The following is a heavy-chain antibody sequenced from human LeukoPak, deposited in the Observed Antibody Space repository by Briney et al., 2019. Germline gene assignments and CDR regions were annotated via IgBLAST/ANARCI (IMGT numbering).Heavy chain of an antibody. V-gene: IGHV5-51*01. D-gene: IGHD4-17*01. CDR1: GYSFTSYW. CDR3: ARQLINYGDPPGY. J-gene: IGHJ4*02. CDR2: IYPGDSDT. Sequence: GESLKISCKGSGYSFTSYWIGWVRQMPGKGLEWMGLIYPGDSDTRYSPSFQGQVTISADKSISTAYLQWSSLKASGTAMHYCARQLINYGDPPGYWGQGTLVTVSS.